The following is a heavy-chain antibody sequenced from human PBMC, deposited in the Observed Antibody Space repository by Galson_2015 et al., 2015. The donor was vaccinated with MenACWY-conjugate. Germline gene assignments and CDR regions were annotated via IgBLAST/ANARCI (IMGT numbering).Heavy chain of an antibody. V-gene: IGHV5-10-1*01. D-gene: IGHD6-13*01. CDR3: ARTYIAAAGTGVWFDP. Sequence: QSGVEVKKPGESLRISCKGSGYSFTSYWISWVRQMPGKGLEWMGRIDPSDSYTNYSPSFQGHVTISADKSISTAYLQWSSLKASDTAMYYCARTYIAAAGTGVWFDPWGQGTLVTVTA. CDR2: IDPSDSYT. CDR1: GYSFTSYW. J-gene: IGHJ5*02.